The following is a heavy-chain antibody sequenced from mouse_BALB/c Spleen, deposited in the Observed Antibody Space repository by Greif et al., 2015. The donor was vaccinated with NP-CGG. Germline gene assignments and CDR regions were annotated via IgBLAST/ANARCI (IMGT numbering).Heavy chain of an antibody. D-gene: IGHD2-1*01. J-gene: IGHJ3*01. CDR2: ISSGGGST. CDR1: GFAFSSYD. Sequence: EVKLVESGGGLVKPGGPLKLSCAASGFAFSSYDMSWVRQTPEKRLEWVAYISSGGGSTYYPDTVKGRFTISRDNAKNTLYLQMSSLKSEDTAMYYCARYGNWFAYWGQGTLVTVSA. CDR3: ARYGNWFAY. V-gene: IGHV5-12-1*01.